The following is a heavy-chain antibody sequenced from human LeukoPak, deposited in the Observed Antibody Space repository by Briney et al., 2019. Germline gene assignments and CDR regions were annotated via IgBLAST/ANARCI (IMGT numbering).Heavy chain of an antibody. D-gene: IGHD2-2*01. CDR3: ARGGWSLGYCSSSSCLDWFDP. J-gene: IGHJ5*02. CDR2: INPNSGGT. Sequence: ASVKVSRKASRYTFTDYYMHWVRQAPGQGLEWMGWINPNSGGTNYAQEFQGRVTMTRDTSISTAYMELSRLRSDDTAVYYCARGGWSLGYCSSSSCLDWFDPWGQGTLVTVSS. CDR1: RYTFTDYY. V-gene: IGHV1-2*02.